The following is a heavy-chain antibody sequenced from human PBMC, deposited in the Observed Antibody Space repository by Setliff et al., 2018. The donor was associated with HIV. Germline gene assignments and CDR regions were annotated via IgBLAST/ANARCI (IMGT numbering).Heavy chain of an antibody. V-gene: IGHV1-18*01. CDR3: ARGGDPPYYVLGMDV. Sequence: ASVKVSCKISGFLMTAYGINWVRQAPGQGPEWMGWFTSYNNKADFAPKFQGRVTLTTDTFTSTAYMELRSLRSDDTAVYYCARGGDPPYYVLGMDVWGQGTSVTVS. D-gene: IGHD3-16*01. J-gene: IGHJ6*02. CDR1: GFLMTAYG. CDR2: FTSYNNKA.